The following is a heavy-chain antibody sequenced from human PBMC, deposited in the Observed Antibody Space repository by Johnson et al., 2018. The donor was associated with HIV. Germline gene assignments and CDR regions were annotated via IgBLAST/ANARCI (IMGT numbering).Heavy chain of an antibody. CDR2: INHSGDGT. Sequence: VQLVESGGGVVPPGRSLRLSCAASGFTFSSYAMHWVRQAPGKGLEWVSAINHSGDGTYSADSVKGRFTISRDNSKNTLYVQRNSLRAEDTALYYCAKDMGRYSSSSAAFDIWGQGTMVIVSS. CDR1: GFTFSSYA. J-gene: IGHJ3*02. V-gene: IGHV3-23*04. CDR3: AKDMGRYSSSSAAFDI. D-gene: IGHD6-6*01.